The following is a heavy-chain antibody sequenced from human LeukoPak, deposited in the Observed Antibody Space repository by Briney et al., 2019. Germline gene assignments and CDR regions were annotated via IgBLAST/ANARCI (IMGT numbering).Heavy chain of an antibody. CDR2: IYHSGTT. CDR3: ARDYGYYGPAINWFDP. J-gene: IGHJ5*02. V-gene: IGHV4-4*02. Sequence: SETLSLTCAVSGGSISSSNWWSWVRQPPGKGLEWIGEIYHSGTTNYNPSLKSRVTISVDKSKNQFSLKLTSVTAADTAVYYCARDYGYYGPAINWFDPWGQGTLVTVSS. CDR1: GGSISSSNW. D-gene: IGHD4-17*01.